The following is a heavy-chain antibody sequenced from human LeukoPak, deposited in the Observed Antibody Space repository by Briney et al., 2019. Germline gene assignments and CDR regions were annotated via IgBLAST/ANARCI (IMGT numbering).Heavy chain of an antibody. D-gene: IGHD1-26*01. V-gene: IGHV1-24*01. CDR2: FDPEDGET. CDR1: GYTLTELS. J-gene: IGHJ4*02. CDR3: ATGSKWELLFDY. Sequence: ASVKVSCKVSGYTLTELSMHWVRQAPGKGLEWMGGFDPEDGETIYAQKYQGRVTMTEDTSTDTAYMELSSLRSEDTAVYYCATGSKWELLFDYWGQGTLVTVSS.